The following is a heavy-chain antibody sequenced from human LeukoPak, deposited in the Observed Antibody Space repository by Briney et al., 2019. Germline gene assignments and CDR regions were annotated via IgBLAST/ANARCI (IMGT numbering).Heavy chain of an antibody. J-gene: IGHJ4*02. V-gene: IGHV4-39*01. Sequence: SETLSLTCSVSGDSISSSKYYWAWVRQPPGKGPESIGGFYYSGNTYHTPSLKSRVTVSVDTAKNQFSLKMTSVTAADTAVYYCASGLAVGGVPDCWGQGTLVIVSS. D-gene: IGHD2-8*02. CDR2: FYYSGNT. CDR1: GDSISSSKYY. CDR3: ASGLAVGGVPDC.